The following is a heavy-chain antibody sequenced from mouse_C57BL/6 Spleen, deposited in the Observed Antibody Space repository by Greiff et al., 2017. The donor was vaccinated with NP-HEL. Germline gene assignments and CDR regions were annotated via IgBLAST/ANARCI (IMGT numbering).Heavy chain of an antibody. CDR1: GYTFTSYW. CDR2: IHPNSGST. D-gene: IGHD2-2*01. CDR3: ASNGYYNAMDY. Sequence: QVQLKQPGAELVKPGASVKLSCKASGYTFTSYWMHWVKQRPGQGLEWIGMIHPNSGSTNYNEKFKSKATLTVDKSSSTAYMQLSSLTSEDSAVYYCASNGYYNAMDYWGQGTSVTVSS. J-gene: IGHJ4*01. V-gene: IGHV1-64*01.